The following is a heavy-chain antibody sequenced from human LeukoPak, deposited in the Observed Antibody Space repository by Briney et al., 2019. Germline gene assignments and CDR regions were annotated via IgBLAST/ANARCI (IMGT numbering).Heavy chain of an antibody. D-gene: IGHD3-16*02. CDR3: AKDSYYDYVWGSYRYTNQFDY. CDR2: MSGSGGST. J-gene: IGHJ4*02. CDR1: GFTFSSYA. Sequence: QSGGSLRLSCAASGFTFSSYAMSWVRQAPGKGLEWVSGMSGSGGSTYYADSVKGRFTISRDNSKNTLYLQMNSLRAEDTAVYYCAKDSYYDYVWGSYRYTNQFDYWGQGTLVTVSS. V-gene: IGHV3-23*01.